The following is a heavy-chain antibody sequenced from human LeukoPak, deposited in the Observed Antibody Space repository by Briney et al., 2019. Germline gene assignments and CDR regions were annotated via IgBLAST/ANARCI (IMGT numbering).Heavy chain of an antibody. D-gene: IGHD6-19*01. V-gene: IGHV4-34*01. Sequence: SESLSLTCAVYGGSFSGYYWSWIRQPPGKVLEWIGEIKHSGIIKYTPALKSRVTISVDTSKNHFSVKLSSVTAADTVVYYCASAKTKYSGWYDYWGQRTLVTVSS. CDR3: ASAKTKYSGWYDY. J-gene: IGHJ4*02. CDR2: IKHSGII. CDR1: GGSFSGYY.